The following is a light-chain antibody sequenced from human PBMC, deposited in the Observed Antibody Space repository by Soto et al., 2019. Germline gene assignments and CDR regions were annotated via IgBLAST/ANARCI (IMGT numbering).Light chain of an antibody. CDR1: QSISSW. CDR2: DAS. CDR3: QQYNSYST. J-gene: IGKJ5*01. V-gene: IGKV1-5*01. Sequence: DIQMTQSPSTPSASVGDRVTITCRASQSISSWLAWYQQKPGKAPKLLIYDASSLESGVPSRFSGSGSGTKFTLTIASLQPDDFATYYCQQYNSYSTFGQGTRLEI.